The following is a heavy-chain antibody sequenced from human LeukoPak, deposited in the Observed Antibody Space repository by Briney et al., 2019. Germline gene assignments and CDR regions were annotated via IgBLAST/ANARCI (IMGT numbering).Heavy chain of an antibody. CDR1: GYSISSGYY. Sequence: SETLSLTCTVSGYSISSGYYWGWIRQPPGKGLEWIGSIYHSGSTYYNPSLKSRVTISVDTSKNQFSLKLSSVTAADTAVYYCARDWDDSSGSSDAFDIWGQGTMVTVSS. J-gene: IGHJ3*02. CDR2: IYHSGST. D-gene: IGHD3-22*01. CDR3: ARDWDDSSGSSDAFDI. V-gene: IGHV4-38-2*02.